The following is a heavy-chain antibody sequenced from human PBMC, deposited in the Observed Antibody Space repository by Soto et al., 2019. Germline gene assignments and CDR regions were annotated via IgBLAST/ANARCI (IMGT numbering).Heavy chain of an antibody. CDR3: ARSPTTVTTTFYYYYGMDV. Sequence: QVQLVQSGAEVKKPGASVKVSCKASGYTFTSYGISWVRQAPGQGLEWMGWISAYNGNTNYAQKLQGRVTMTTDTSTSTAYMALRSLRSDDTAVYYCARSPTTVTTTFYYYYGMDVWGQGTTVTVSS. CDR1: GYTFTSYG. V-gene: IGHV1-18*01. D-gene: IGHD4-17*01. CDR2: ISAYNGNT. J-gene: IGHJ6*02.